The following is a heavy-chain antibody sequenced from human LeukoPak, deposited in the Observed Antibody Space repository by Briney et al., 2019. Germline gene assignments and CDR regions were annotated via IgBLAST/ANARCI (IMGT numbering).Heavy chain of an antibody. CDR3: ARDGAHDYGDYDFDY. CDR2: IYSGGST. CDR1: GFTVSSNY. V-gene: IGHV3-66*02. Sequence: GGSLRLSCAASGFTVSSNYMSWVRQAPGKGLEWVSVIYSGGSTYYADSVKGRFTISRDNSKNTLYLQMNSLRAEDTVVYYCARDGAHDYGDYDFDYWGQGTLVTVSS. J-gene: IGHJ4*02. D-gene: IGHD4-17*01.